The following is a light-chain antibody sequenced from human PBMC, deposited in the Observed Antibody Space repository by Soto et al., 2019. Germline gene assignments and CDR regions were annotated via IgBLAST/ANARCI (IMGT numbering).Light chain of an antibody. CDR2: STS. J-gene: IGLJ1*01. V-gene: IGLV1-44*01. Sequence: QSALTQPPSASGTPGQIVAISCSGSSSNIGSNTVTWYQQLPGTAPKLLIYSTSQRSSGVPGRFSGSKSGASASLSLSGLQSEDEADYYCAAWDDRLDVYVFGTGTKVTVL. CDR1: SSNIGSNT. CDR3: AAWDDRLDVYV.